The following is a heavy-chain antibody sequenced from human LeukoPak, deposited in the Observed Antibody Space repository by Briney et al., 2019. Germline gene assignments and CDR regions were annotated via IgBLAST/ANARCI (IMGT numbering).Heavy chain of an antibody. Sequence: GASVKVSCKASGYTFTGYYMHWVRQAPGQGLEWMGWINPNSGGTNYAQKFQGRVTMTRDTSISTAYMELSRLRSDDTAVYYCARLSDIVVVVAATAFDIWGQGTMVTVSS. CDR2: INPNSGGT. J-gene: IGHJ3*02. CDR1: GYTFTGYY. D-gene: IGHD2-15*01. CDR3: ARLSDIVVVVAATAFDI. V-gene: IGHV1-2*02.